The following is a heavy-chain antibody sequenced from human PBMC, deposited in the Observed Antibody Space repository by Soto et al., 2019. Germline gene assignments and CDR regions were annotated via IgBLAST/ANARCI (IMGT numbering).Heavy chain of an antibody. CDR3: ARRITTVTYRNWFDS. V-gene: IGHV4-39*01. J-gene: IGHJ5*01. CDR1: GGSISSSSYY. D-gene: IGHD4-17*01. Sequence: SETLSLTCTVSGGSISSSSYYWGWIRQPPGKGLEWIGSIYYSGSTYYNPSLKSRDTISVDTSKNQFSLKLSSVTAADTAVYYCARRITTVTYRNWFDSWGQGTLVTVSS. CDR2: IYYSGST.